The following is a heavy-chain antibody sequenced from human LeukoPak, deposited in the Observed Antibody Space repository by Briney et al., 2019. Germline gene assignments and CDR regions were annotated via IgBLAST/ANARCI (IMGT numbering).Heavy chain of an antibody. Sequence: GGSLRLSCAAPGFTFSGYCMNWVRQAPGKGLEWVSYISSSGSPMYYSDSVKGRFTVSRDNAKNSLYLQMNSLRAEDTAVYYCAREGDTTGVSGTEFDYWGQGVLVIVSS. CDR3: AREGDTTGVSGTEFDY. CDR2: ISSSGSPM. CDR1: GFTFSGYC. V-gene: IGHV3-48*01. J-gene: IGHJ4*02. D-gene: IGHD6-19*01.